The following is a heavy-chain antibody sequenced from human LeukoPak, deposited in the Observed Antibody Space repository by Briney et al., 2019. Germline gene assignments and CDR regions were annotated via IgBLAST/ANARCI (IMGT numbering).Heavy chain of an antibody. CDR1: GYTSTSYG. CDR2: ISAYNGNT. J-gene: IGHJ4*02. CDR3: ARDLRIAAAGTPPDY. D-gene: IGHD6-13*01. V-gene: IGHV1-18*01. Sequence: ASVKVSCKASGYTSTSYGISWVRQAPGQGLEWMGWISAYNGNTNYAQKLQGRVTMTTDTSTSTAYMELRSLRSDDTAVYYCARDLRIAAAGTPPDYWGQGTLVTVSS.